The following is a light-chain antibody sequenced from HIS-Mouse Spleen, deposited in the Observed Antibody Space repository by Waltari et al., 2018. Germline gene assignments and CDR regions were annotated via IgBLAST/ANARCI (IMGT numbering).Light chain of an antibody. CDR3: SSYAGSNNWV. Sequence: QSALTQPPSASGSPGQSVTISCTGTSSDVGGYNYVSWYQQHPGKAPKLMIYEVSTRPSGVPDRFSGSKSGNPASLTVSGLQAEDEADYYCSSYAGSNNWVFGGGTKLTVL. CDR2: EVS. J-gene: IGLJ3*02. CDR1: SSDVGGYNY. V-gene: IGLV2-8*01.